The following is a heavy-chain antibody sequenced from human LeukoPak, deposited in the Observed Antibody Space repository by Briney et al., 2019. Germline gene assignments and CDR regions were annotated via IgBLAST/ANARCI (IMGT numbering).Heavy chain of an antibody. CDR2: ISGSGGST. D-gene: IGHD3-10*01. V-gene: IGHV3-23*01. Sequence: GGSLRLSCAASGFTFSSNGMSWVRQAPGKGLEWVSAISGSGGSTYYADSVKGRFTISRDNSKNTLYLQMNSLRVEDTAVYYCAKDRGIISDYWGQGTLVTVSS. J-gene: IGHJ4*02. CDR3: AKDRGIISDY. CDR1: GFTFSSNG.